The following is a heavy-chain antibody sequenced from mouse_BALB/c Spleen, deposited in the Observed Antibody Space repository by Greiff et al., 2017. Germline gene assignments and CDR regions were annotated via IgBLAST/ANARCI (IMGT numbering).Heavy chain of an antibody. CDR1: GYTFTSYW. J-gene: IGHJ2*01. V-gene: IGHV1S127*01. Sequence: QVQLQQPGAELVKPGASVKMSCKASGYTFTSYWMHWVKQRPGQGLEWIGVIDPSDSYTSYNQKFKGKATLTVDTSSSTAYMQLSSLTSEDSAVYYCTRWDTTVVALYYFDYWGQGTTLTVSS. D-gene: IGHD1-1*01. CDR2: IDPSDSYT. CDR3: TRWDTTVVALYYFDY.